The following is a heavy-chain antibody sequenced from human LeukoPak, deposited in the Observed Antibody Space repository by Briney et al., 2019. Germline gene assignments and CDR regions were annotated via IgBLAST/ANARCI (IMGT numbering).Heavy chain of an antibody. CDR1: GYTFTSYG. Sequence: GASVKVSCKASGYTFTSYGISWVRQAPGQGLEWMGWISAYNGNTNYAQKLQGRVTMTTDTSISTAYMELSRLRSDDTAVYYCARDSYPPVLGYSGYDNAFDIWGQGTMVTVSS. D-gene: IGHD5-12*01. CDR3: ARDSYPPVLGYSGYDNAFDI. CDR2: ISAYNGNT. V-gene: IGHV1-18*01. J-gene: IGHJ3*02.